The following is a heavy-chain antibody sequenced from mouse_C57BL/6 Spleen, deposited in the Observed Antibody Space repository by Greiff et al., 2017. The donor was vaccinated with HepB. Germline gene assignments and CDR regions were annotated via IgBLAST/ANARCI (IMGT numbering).Heavy chain of an antibody. Sequence: VMLVESGAELVRPGTSVKVSCKASGYAFTNYLIEWVKQRPGQGLEWIGVINPGSGGTNYNEKFKGKATLTADKSSSTAYMQLSSLTSEDSAVYFCARQGLGDYAMDYWGQGTSVTVSS. CDR2: INPGSGGT. D-gene: IGHD4-1*01. CDR1: GYAFTNYL. CDR3: ARQGLGDYAMDY. J-gene: IGHJ4*01. V-gene: IGHV1-54*01.